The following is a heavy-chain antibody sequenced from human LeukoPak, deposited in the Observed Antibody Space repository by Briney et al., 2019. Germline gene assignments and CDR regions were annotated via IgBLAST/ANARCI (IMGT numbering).Heavy chain of an antibody. J-gene: IGHJ4*02. D-gene: IGHD3-10*01. CDR1: GGSISSYY. CDR2: IYYSGST. V-gene: IGHV4-59*08. Sequence: SETLSLTCTVSGGSISSYYWSWIRQPPGKGLEWIGYIYYSGSTNYNPSLKSRVTISVDTSKNQFSLKLSSVTAADTAVYYCARHPPRVIIPIYYFDYWGQGTLVTVSS. CDR3: ARHPPRVIIPIYYFDY.